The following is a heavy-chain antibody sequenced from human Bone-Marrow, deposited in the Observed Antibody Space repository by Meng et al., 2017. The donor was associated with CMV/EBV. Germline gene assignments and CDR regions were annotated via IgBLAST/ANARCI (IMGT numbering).Heavy chain of an antibody. J-gene: IGHJ6*02. D-gene: IGHD7-27*01. CDR3: ARDGDPAGYYYGMGV. CDR2: ISSSGSTI. CDR1: GFTFSDYY. Sequence: GESLKISCAASGFTFSDYYMSWIRQAPGKGLEWVSYISSSGSTIYYADSVKGRFAISRDNAKNSLYLQMNSLRAEDTAVYYCARDGDPAGYYYGMGVWGQGTTVTVSS. V-gene: IGHV3-11*04.